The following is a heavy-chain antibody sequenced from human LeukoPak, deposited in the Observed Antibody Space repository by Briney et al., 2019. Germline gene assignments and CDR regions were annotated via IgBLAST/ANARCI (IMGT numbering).Heavy chain of an antibody. Sequence: SETLSLTCAVYGGSFSGYYWSWVRQPPGQGLEWVGEINHSGSTKYNPSLKSRVTISVDTSKNQFSLKLSSVTAADTAVYYCARRFGRKFGERFYYYYYMDVWGKGTTVTTSS. CDR3: ARRFGRKFGERFYYYYYMDV. V-gene: IGHV4-34*01. J-gene: IGHJ6*03. CDR2: INHSGST. CDR1: GGSFSGYY. D-gene: IGHD3-10*01.